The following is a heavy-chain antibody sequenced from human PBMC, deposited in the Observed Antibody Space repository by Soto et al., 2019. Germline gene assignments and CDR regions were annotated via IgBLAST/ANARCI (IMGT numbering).Heavy chain of an antibody. CDR2: IYNGGTT. CDR1: GGSINTVNYY. CDR3: ASWPSGYKVDY. D-gene: IGHD1-1*01. J-gene: IGHJ4*02. Sequence: QVKLQESGQGLVKPSQTLSLTCTVSGGSINTVNYYWSWIGQSPDKGMEWIGHIYNGGTTDNNPSRQRRVTISEETSNKQFHLKLSSARSAATSVYYCASWPSGYKVDYSGQGTMVTVSS. V-gene: IGHV4-30-4*01.